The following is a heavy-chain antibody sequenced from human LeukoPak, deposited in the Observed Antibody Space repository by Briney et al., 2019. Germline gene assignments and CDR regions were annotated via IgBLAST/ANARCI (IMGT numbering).Heavy chain of an antibody. V-gene: IGHV3-74*01. CDR2: INSDGSVT. D-gene: IGHD1-26*01. CDR3: TRATGSFYGLCY. Sequence: PGGSLRLSCAASGFTFSSYSMHWVRQAPGKGLLWVSRINSDGSVTTYADSVKGRFTISRDNAKNTLYLQMNSLRAEDTAVYYCTRATGSFYGLCYWGQGTLVTVSS. CDR1: GFTFSSYS. J-gene: IGHJ4*02.